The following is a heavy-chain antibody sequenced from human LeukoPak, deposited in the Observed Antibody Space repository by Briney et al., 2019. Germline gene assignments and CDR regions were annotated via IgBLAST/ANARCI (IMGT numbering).Heavy chain of an antibody. D-gene: IGHD6-19*01. J-gene: IGHJ3*02. CDR2: ISAYNGNT. CDR3: ARFGLGKHIEVAGIPFDI. Sequence: ASVKVSCKASGNTFTSYAITWVRQAPGQGLEWMGWISAYNGNTNYAQKLQGRVTMTTDTFTSTAYMELRSLRSDDTALYYCARFGLGKHIEVAGIPFDIWGQGTMVTVSS. V-gene: IGHV1-18*01. CDR1: GNTFTSYA.